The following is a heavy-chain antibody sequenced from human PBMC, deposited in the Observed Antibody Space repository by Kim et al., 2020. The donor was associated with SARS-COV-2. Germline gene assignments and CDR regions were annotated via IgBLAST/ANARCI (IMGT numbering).Heavy chain of an antibody. CDR3: AKDRDSIWFGEVDY. CDR1: GFTFSSYG. D-gene: IGHD3-10*01. J-gene: IGHJ4*02. Sequence: GGSLRLSCAASGFTFSSYGMHWVRQAPGKGLEWVAVIWYDGSHTYYADSVKGRFTISRDNSKNTLYLQMNSLRAEDTAVYYCAKDRDSIWFGEVDYWGQGTLVTVSS. CDR2: IWYDGSHT. V-gene: IGHV3-33*06.